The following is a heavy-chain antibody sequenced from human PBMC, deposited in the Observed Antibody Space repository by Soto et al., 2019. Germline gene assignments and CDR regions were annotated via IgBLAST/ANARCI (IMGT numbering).Heavy chain of an antibody. Sequence: QVQLVESGGGVVQPGRSLRLSCAASGFTFSSYGMHWVRQAPGKGLEWVAVISYDGSNKYYADSVKGRFTISRDNSKNTLYLQMNRLRAEDTAVYYCAKDPSHGVVTSYYFDYWGQGTLVTVSS. D-gene: IGHD2-21*02. CDR3: AKDPSHGVVTSYYFDY. CDR2: ISYDGSNK. J-gene: IGHJ4*02. V-gene: IGHV3-30*18. CDR1: GFTFSSYG.